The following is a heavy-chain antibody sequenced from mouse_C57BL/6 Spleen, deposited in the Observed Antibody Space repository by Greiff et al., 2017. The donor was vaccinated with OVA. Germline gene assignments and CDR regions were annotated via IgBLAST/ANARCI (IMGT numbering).Heavy chain of an antibody. CDR1: GYTFTSYW. D-gene: IGHD1-1*01. V-gene: IGHV1-64*01. CDR3: ARDYVSSFWFAY. Sequence: QVQLQQPGAELVKPGASVKLSCKASGYTFTSYWMHWVKQRPGQGLEWIGMIHPNSGSTNYNEKFKSKATLTVDKSSSTAYMQLSSLTSEDSAVYYCARDYVSSFWFAYWGQGTLVTVSA. CDR2: IHPNSGST. J-gene: IGHJ3*01.